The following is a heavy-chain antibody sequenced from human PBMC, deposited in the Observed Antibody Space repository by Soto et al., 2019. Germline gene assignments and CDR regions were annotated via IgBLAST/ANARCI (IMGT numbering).Heavy chain of an antibody. D-gene: IGHD3-10*01. J-gene: IGHJ5*02. CDR2: IYYSGST. Sequence: SETLSLTCAVAGGSISSYYWGWIRQPPGKGLEWIGSIYYSGSTYYNPSLKSRVTISVDTSKNQFSLMLSSVTAADTAVYYCARHGDPSRFDPWGQGTLVTVSS. CDR1: GGSISSYY. V-gene: IGHV4-39*01. CDR3: ARHGDPSRFDP.